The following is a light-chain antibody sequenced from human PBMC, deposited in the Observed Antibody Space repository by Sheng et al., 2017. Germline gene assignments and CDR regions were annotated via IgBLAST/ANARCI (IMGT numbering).Light chain of an antibody. CDR2: AAS. J-gene: IGKJ4*01. Sequence: ENVLTQSPGTLSLSPGERATLSCRASQSISNNYLAWFQQKPGQAPRLLIYAASTRATGIPARFSGSGSGTEFTLTISTLQSEDFAVYYCQQYDKWPLPFGGGTKGGDQT. CDR3: QQYDKWPLP. CDR1: QSISNN. V-gene: IGKV3-15*01.